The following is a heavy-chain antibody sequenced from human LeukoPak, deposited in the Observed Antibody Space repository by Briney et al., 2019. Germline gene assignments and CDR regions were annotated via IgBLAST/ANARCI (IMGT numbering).Heavy chain of an antibody. J-gene: IGHJ4*02. Sequence: GGSLRLSCAASGFTFSSYSMNWVRQAPGKGLEWVSSISSSSSYIYYADSVKGRFTISRDNAKNSLYLQMNSLRAEDTAVYYCARDLDSSSSDDYWGQGTLVTVSS. CDR3: ARDLDSSSSDDY. D-gene: IGHD6-6*01. CDR1: GFTFSSYS. V-gene: IGHV3-21*01. CDR2: ISSSSSYI.